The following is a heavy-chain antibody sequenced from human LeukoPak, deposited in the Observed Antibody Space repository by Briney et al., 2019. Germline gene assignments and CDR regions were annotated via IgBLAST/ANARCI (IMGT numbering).Heavy chain of an antibody. D-gene: IGHD2-15*01. CDR1: GFTFSSYE. J-gene: IGHJ3*02. CDR3: ARESVVVAANAFDI. V-gene: IGHV4-34*01. CDR2: INHSGSI. Sequence: PGGSLRLSCAASGFTFSSYEMNWVRQAPGKGLEWIGEINHSGSINYNPSPKSRVTISVDTSKNQFSLKLSSVTAADTAVYYCARESVVVAANAFDIWGQGTMVTVSS.